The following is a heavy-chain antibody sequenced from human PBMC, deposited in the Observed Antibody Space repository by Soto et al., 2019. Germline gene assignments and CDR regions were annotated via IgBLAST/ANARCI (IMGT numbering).Heavy chain of an antibody. D-gene: IGHD2-15*01. Sequence: QVQLQQWGAGLLKPSETLSLTCAVYGGSFSGYYWSWIRQPPGKGLEWIGEINHSGSTNYNQSLKSRVTISVDTSKNQFSLKLSSVTAADTAVYYCARRRSIVVVVAATHFDYWGQGTLVTVSS. J-gene: IGHJ4*02. CDR1: GGSFSGYY. V-gene: IGHV4-34*01. CDR3: ARRRSIVVVVAATHFDY. CDR2: INHSGST.